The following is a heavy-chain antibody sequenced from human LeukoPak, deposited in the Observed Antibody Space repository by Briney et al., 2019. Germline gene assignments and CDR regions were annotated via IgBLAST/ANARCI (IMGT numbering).Heavy chain of an antibody. Sequence: SETLSLTCKASLGSINNYYWSWIRQPAGKGLEWIGRIHKSGTTYYSPSFKSRVTMSIDTSKTQFSLQLSAVSAADTAIYYCARVFGGNSLDYWGQGTLVAVSS. CDR1: LGSINNYY. CDR2: IHKSGTT. CDR3: ARVFGGNSLDY. J-gene: IGHJ4*02. V-gene: IGHV4-4*07. D-gene: IGHD1-26*01.